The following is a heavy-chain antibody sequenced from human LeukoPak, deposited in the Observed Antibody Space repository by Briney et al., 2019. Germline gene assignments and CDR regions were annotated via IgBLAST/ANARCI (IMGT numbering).Heavy chain of an antibody. CDR3: ARSGGYCGSTTCHVKYFDL. CDR2: IYHSGST. V-gene: IGHV4-30-2*01. CDR1: GGSISSGGYS. Sequence: PSQTLSLTCAVSGGSISSGGYSWSWIRQPPGKGLEWIGYIYHSGSTYYNPSLKSRVTISADMSKNQFSLKLSSVTAADTAVYYCARSGGYCGSTTCHVKYFDLWGRGTLVTVSS. J-gene: IGHJ2*01. D-gene: IGHD2-2*01.